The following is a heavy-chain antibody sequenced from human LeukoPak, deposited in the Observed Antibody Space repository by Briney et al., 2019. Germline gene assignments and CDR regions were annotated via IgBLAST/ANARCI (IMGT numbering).Heavy chain of an antibody. V-gene: IGHV4-4*07. CDR1: GGSISSYY. D-gene: IGHD3-10*01. J-gene: IGHJ6*02. CDR2: IYTSGST. Sequence: KPSETLSLTCTVSGGSISSYYWSWIRQPAGKGLGWIGRIYTSGSTNYNPSLKSRVTMSVDTSKNQFSLKLSSVTAADTAVYYCARDRSYYYGSPGGMDVWGQGTTVTVSS. CDR3: ARDRSYYYGSPGGMDV.